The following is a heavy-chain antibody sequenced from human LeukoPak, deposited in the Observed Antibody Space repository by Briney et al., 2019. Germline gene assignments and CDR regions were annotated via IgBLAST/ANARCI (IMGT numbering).Heavy chain of an antibody. V-gene: IGHV4-59*01. D-gene: IGHD2-21*02. CDR3: ARVDIVVVTASL. CDR2: IYDSGST. CDR1: GGSISDYY. Sequence: SETLFLTCTVSGGSISDYYWSWIRQPPGKGLEWIGYIYDSGSTNYNPSLKSRVTISVDTSKNHFSLKVTSVTAADTAVYYCARVDIVVVTASLWGQGTLVTVSS. J-gene: IGHJ4*02.